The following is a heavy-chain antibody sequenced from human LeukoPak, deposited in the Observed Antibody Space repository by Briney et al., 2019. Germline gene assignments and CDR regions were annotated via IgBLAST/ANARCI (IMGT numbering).Heavy chain of an antibody. Sequence: PGGSLRLSCVASGFTFSSHALYWVRQAPGKGLEWVAVIWYDGSNKYYADSVKGRFTISRDNSKNTLYLQMNSLRAEDTAVHYCARDFVTMVRGVPDYYYGMDVWGQGTTVTVSS. CDR3: ARDFVTMVRGVPDYYYGMDV. D-gene: IGHD3-10*01. CDR2: IWYDGSNK. CDR1: GFTFSSHA. V-gene: IGHV3-33*08. J-gene: IGHJ6*02.